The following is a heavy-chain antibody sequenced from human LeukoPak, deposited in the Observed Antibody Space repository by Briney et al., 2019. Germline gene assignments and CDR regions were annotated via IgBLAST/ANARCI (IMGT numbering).Heavy chain of an antibody. J-gene: IGHJ4*02. CDR2: ITASGTAM. Sequence: GGSLRLSCAASGFTFSSYSMNWVRQAPGKGLEWVSHITASGTAMFYADSVKGRYTISRDNAKNSLYSQMNSLRDEDTAVYYCASSGRYRFDYWGQGTLVTVSS. D-gene: IGHD1-26*01. V-gene: IGHV3-48*02. CDR3: ASSGRYRFDY. CDR1: GFTFSSYS.